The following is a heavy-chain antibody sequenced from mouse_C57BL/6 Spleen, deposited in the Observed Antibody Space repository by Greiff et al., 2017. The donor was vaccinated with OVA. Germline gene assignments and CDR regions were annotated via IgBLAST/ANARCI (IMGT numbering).Heavy chain of an antibody. CDR1: GFNIKDYY. J-gene: IGHJ4*01. Sequence: VQLQQSGAELVRPGASVKLSCTASGFNIKDYYMHWVKQRPEQGLEWIGRIDPEDGDTAYAPQFQGKATMTADTSSNTAYLQRSSLTSEDTAVYYCTSISSEAMDYWGQGTSVTVSS. V-gene: IGHV14-1*01. D-gene: IGHD6-1*01. CDR2: IDPEDGDT. CDR3: TSISSEAMDY.